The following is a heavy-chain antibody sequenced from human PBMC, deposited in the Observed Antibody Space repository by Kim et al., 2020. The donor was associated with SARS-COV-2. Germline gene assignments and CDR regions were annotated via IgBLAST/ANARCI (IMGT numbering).Heavy chain of an antibody. V-gene: IGHV3-23*01. CDR2: ISGSGGST. CDR1: GFTFSSYA. D-gene: IGHD3-22*01. Sequence: GGSLRLSCAASGFTFSSYAMSWVRQAPGKGLEWVSAISGSGGSTYYADSVKGRFTISRDNSKNTLYLQMNSLRAEDTAVYYCAKCVVVVPRGRCGMDVWGQGTTVTVSS. CDR3: AKCVVVVPRGRCGMDV. J-gene: IGHJ6*02.